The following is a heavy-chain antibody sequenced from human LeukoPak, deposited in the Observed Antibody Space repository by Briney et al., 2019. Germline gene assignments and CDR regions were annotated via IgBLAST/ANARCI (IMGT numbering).Heavy chain of an antibody. V-gene: IGHV4-34*01. CDR1: GGSFSGYY. Sequence: SETLSLTCAVYGGSFSGYYWSWIRQPPGKGLEWIGEINHSGSTNYNPSLKSRVTISVDTSKDQFSLKLSSVTAADTAVYYCARSEYSSSSLVYWGQGTLVTVSS. J-gene: IGHJ4*02. CDR2: INHSGST. CDR3: ARSEYSSSSLVY. D-gene: IGHD6-6*01.